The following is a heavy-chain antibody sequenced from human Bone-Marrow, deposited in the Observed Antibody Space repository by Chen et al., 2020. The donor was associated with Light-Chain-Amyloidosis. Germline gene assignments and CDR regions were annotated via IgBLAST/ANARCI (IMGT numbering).Heavy chain of an antibody. CDR2: INPNSGDT. CDR3: ARTRIYTAYDAFDY. CDR1: GYTFTSYY. V-gene: IGHV1-2*02. Sequence: QVQLVQSGAEVKKPGASVKVSCKASGYTFTSYYLYWVRQAPGQGLELMGWINPNSGDTNYAQKFQGRVTMTRDTSITTAYMELYRLTSDDTAVYYCARTRIYTAYDAFDYWGQGTLVTVSS. D-gene: IGHD5-12*01. J-gene: IGHJ4*02.